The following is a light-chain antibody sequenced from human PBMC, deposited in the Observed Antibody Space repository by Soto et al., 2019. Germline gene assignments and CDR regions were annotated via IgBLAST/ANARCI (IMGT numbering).Light chain of an antibody. CDR1: QSVSSN. CDR2: DVS. J-gene: IGKJ5*01. V-gene: IGKV3D-15*01. Sequence: EIVMTQSPATLSVSPGERSTLSCMASQSVSSNFAWYQQRPAQAPRLLIYDVSTRATGVTTRFSGSGSGTEFTLTISSLQSEDFAVYYCQQYHDWPLTFGGGTRLEIK. CDR3: QQYHDWPLT.